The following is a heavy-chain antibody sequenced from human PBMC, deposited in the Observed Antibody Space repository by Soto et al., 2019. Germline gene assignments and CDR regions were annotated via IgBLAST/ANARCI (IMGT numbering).Heavy chain of an antibody. J-gene: IGHJ5*02. V-gene: IGHV2-5*01. CDR2: IYWNDDK. Sequence: SGPTLVNPTQTLTLTCTFSGFSLSTSGVGVGWIRQPPGKALEWLALIYWNDDKRYSPSLKSRLTITKDTSKNQVVLTMTNMDPVDTATYYCAHRPENPFGVVTHNWFDPWGQGTLVTVSS. D-gene: IGHD3-3*01. CDR1: GFSLSTSGVG. CDR3: AHRPENPFGVVTHNWFDP.